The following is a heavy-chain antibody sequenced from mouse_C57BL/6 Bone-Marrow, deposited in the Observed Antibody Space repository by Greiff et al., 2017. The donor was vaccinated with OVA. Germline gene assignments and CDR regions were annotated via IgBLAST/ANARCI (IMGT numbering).Heavy chain of an antibody. J-gene: IGHJ1*03. CDR2: IWTGGGT. V-gene: IGHV2-9-1*01. Sequence: VQGVESGPGLVAPSQSLSITCTVSGFSLTSYAISWVRQPPGKGLEWLGVIWTGGGTNYNSALKSRLSISKDNSKSQVFLKMNSLQTDDTARYYCARRGGGNFYWYFDVWGTGTTVTVSS. CDR1: GFSLTSYA. CDR3: ARRGGGNFYWYFDV. D-gene: IGHD2-1*01.